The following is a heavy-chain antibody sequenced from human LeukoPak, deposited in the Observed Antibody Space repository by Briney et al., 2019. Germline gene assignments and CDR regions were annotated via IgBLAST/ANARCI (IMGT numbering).Heavy chain of an antibody. V-gene: IGHV4-59*08. Sequence: SETLSLTCTVSVGSMSSYYWSWIRQPPGKGLEWLGYVYYSGTTNYNPSLKSRVTISLGTSKNQFSLKLSSVTAADTAVYYCARHGSGTSLALDPWGQGTLVTVSS. D-gene: IGHD3-10*01. J-gene: IGHJ5*02. CDR2: VYYSGTT. CDR1: VGSMSSYY. CDR3: ARHGSGTSLALDP.